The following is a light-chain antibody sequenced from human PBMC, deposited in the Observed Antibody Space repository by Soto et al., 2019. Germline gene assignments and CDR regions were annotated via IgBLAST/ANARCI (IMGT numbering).Light chain of an antibody. Sequence: DIQMTQSPSSLHASVGDRVIITCRASQSISNYLNWYQLTPGKAPKLLIYAASNLESGVPSRFSVSRSGTEFTLSISSLQLEDSATYYCQQSYTTQWTFGQGTKVEIK. V-gene: IGKV1-39*01. CDR3: QQSYTTQWT. CDR2: AAS. CDR1: QSISNY. J-gene: IGKJ1*01.